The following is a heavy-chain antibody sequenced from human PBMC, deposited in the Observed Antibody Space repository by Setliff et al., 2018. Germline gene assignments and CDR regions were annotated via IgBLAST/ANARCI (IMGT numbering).Heavy chain of an antibody. V-gene: IGHV1-3*01. J-gene: IGHJ4*02. Sequence: VASVKVSCKASGYTFTSYAMHWVRQAPGQRLEWMGWTNAGNGNTKYSQKLQGRVTMTTDTSTNTAYMEVGSLGSDDTAMYYCARAVGYCSGGSCYKGDDYWGQGTLVTVS. CDR3: ARAVGYCSGGSCYKGDDY. CDR2: TNAGNGNT. D-gene: IGHD2-15*01. CDR1: GYTFTSYA.